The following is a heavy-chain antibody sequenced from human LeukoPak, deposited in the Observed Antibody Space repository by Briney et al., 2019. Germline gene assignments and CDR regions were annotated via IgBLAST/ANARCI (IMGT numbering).Heavy chain of an antibody. CDR2: IYYSGST. J-gene: IGHJ4*02. CDR1: GGPISSGDYY. Sequence: SETLSLTCTVSGGPISSGDYYWSWIRQPPGKGLEWIGYIYYSGSTYYDPSLKSRVTISVDTSKNQFSLKLSSVTAADTAVYYCARSRWLRLPDYWGQGTLVTVSS. CDR3: ARSRWLRLPDY. V-gene: IGHV4-30-4*08. D-gene: IGHD5-12*01.